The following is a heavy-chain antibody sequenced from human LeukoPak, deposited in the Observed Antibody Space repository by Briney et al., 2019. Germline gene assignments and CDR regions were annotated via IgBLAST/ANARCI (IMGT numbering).Heavy chain of an antibody. CDR1: GFTFSSYT. V-gene: IGHV3-21*01. CDR2: ISSSSSYI. D-gene: IGHD2-15*01. Sequence: PGGSLRLSCAASGFTFSSYTMNWVRQAPGKGLEWVSSISSSSSYIYYADSVKGRFTISRDNAKNSLYLQMNSLRAEDTAVYYCARSVVGWFDPWGQGTLVTVSS. J-gene: IGHJ5*02. CDR3: ARSVVGWFDP.